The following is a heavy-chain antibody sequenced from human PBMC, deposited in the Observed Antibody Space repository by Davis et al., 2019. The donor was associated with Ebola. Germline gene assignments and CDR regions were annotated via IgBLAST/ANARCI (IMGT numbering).Heavy chain of an antibody. J-gene: IGHJ4*02. Sequence: AASVKVSCKASGYTFTSYDINWVRQATGQGLEWMGGIIPIFGTANYAQKFQGRVTITADKSTSTAYMELSSLRSEDTAVYYCATEYYDSSGYYYLDYWGQGTLVTVSS. CDR3: ATEYYDSSGYYYLDY. CDR1: GYTFTSYD. V-gene: IGHV1-69*06. D-gene: IGHD3-22*01. CDR2: IIPIFGTA.